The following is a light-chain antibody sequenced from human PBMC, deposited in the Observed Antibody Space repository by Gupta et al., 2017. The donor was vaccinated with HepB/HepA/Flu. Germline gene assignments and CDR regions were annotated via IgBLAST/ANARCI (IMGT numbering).Light chain of an antibody. CDR2: WAS. CDR3: QQYYDLPVT. Sequence: DIVMTQSPDSLAVSLGARATINCKSSQNLLYSNNKNYLAWYQKKAGQPPKLLIYWASTRESGVPDRVSGSESGTDFTLTISNGQAEEVAVYYCQQYYDLPVTFGQGTRLEIK. CDR1: QNLLYSNNKNY. V-gene: IGKV4-1*01. J-gene: IGKJ5*01.